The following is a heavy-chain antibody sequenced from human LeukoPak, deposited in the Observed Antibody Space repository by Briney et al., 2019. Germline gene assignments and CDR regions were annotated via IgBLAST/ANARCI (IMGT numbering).Heavy chain of an antibody. CDR1: GGSISSGDYY. D-gene: IGHD2-21*02. V-gene: IGHV4-30-4*01. Sequence: PSETLSLTCTVSGGSISSGDYYWSWIRQPPGKGLEWIGYIYYSGSTYYNPSLKSRATISVDTSKNQFSLKLSSVTAADTAVYYCARGRAYCGGDCYSGAFDIWGQGTMVTVSS. J-gene: IGHJ3*02. CDR3: ARGRAYCGGDCYSGAFDI. CDR2: IYYSGST.